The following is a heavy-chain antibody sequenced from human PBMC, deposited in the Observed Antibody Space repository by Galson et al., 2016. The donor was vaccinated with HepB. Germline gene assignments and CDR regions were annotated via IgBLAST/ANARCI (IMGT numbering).Heavy chain of an antibody. J-gene: IGHJ5*02. Sequence: SVKVSCKASGYAFTTHYIHWIRQAPVEGLEWMGIINPTSVAASGTTSYAQKFQGRLTMTRDTSTSTAYMELSDLSSEDTAVYYCARGDWCDPWGQGTLV. CDR3: ARGDWCDP. CDR2: INPTSVAASGTT. V-gene: IGHV1-46*01. CDR1: GYAFTTHY.